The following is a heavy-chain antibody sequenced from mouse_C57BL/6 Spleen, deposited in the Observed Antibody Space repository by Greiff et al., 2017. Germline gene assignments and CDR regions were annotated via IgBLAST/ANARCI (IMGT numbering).Heavy chain of an antibody. Sequence: EVQRVESEGGLVQPGSSMKLSCTASGFTFSDYYMAWVRQVPEKGLEWVANINYDGSSTYYLDSLKSRFIISRDNAKNILYLQMSSLKSEDTATYYCARGNYSNYDWYFDVWGTGTTVTVSS. J-gene: IGHJ1*03. CDR2: INYDGSST. CDR3: ARGNYSNYDWYFDV. V-gene: IGHV5-16*01. CDR1: GFTFSDYY. D-gene: IGHD2-5*01.